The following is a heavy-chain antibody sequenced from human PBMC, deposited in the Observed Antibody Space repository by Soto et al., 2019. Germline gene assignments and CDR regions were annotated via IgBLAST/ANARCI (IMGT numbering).Heavy chain of an antibody. CDR1: GYSFTSYW. Sequence: GESLKISCKGSGYSFTSYWIGWVRQMPGKGLEWMGIIYPGDSDTSYSPSFQGQFTISAVKSISTACLQWSSLKASDTAMYYCARLSYSSSYYFDYWGQGTLVTVSS. V-gene: IGHV5-51*01. CDR2: IYPGDSDT. D-gene: IGHD6-13*01. CDR3: ARLSYSSSYYFDY. J-gene: IGHJ4*02.